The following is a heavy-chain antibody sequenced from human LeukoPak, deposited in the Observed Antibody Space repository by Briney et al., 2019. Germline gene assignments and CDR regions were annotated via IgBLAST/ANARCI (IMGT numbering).Heavy chain of an antibody. CDR2: IIPIFGTA. CDR3: ARSGQQLVGGWFDP. Sequence: ASVKVSCKASGGTFSSYAISWVRQAPGQGLEWTGGIIPIFGTANYAQKFQGRVTITADESTSTAYMELSSLRSEDTAVYYCARSGQQLVGGWFDPWGQGTLVTVSS. CDR1: GGTFSSYA. D-gene: IGHD6-13*01. J-gene: IGHJ5*02. V-gene: IGHV1-69*01.